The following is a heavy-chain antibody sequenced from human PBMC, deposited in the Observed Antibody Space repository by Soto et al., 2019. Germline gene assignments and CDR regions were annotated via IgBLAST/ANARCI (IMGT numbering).Heavy chain of an antibody. V-gene: IGHV1-69*06. CDR3: ARDIVVVPAATVYQDYGMDV. D-gene: IGHD2-2*01. Sequence: QVQLVQSGAEVKKPGSSVKVSCKASGGTFSSYAISWVRQAPGQGLEWMGGLIPIFGTANAAQKFQGRVTITADKSTHTAYMELSSLGCEDTGVYYCARDIVVVPAATVYQDYGMDVWGQGTTVTVSS. CDR1: GGTFSSYA. CDR2: LIPIFGTA. J-gene: IGHJ6*02.